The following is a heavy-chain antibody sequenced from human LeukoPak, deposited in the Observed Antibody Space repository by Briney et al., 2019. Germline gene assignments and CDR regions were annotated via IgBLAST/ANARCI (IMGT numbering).Heavy chain of an antibody. V-gene: IGHV3-23*01. CDR1: GFTFSSYA. CDR2: ISGSGGST. J-gene: IGHJ4*02. CDR3: AKDQGGKIVVVPAAILY. Sequence: GGSLRLSCAASGFTFSSYAMSWVRQAPGKGLEWVSAISGSGGSTYYADSVKGRFTISRDNSKNTLYLQMNSLRAEDTAVYYCAKDQGGKIVVVPAAILYWGQGTLVTVSS. D-gene: IGHD2-2*02.